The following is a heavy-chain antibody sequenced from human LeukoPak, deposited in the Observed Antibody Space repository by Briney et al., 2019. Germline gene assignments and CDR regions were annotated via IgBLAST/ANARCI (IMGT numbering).Heavy chain of an antibody. J-gene: IGHJ4*02. CDR1: GGSISSSSYY. CDR2: IYYSGST. CDR3: ARKGDIWSGYYQTTFDY. V-gene: IGHV4-39*01. Sequence: LETLSLTCTVSGGSISSSSYYWGWIRQPPGKGLEWIGSIYYSGSTYYNPSLKSRVTISVDTSKNQFSLKLSSVTAADTAVYYCARKGDIWSGYYQTTFDYWGQGTLVTVSS. D-gene: IGHD3-3*01.